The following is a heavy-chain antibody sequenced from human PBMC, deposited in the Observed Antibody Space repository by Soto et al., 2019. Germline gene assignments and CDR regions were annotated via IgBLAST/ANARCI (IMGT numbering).Heavy chain of an antibody. J-gene: IGHJ1*01. V-gene: IGHV3-23*01. CDR3: AKLNDYDILTGYRSEYFQH. CDR2: ISGSGGRT. CDR1: GFTFNIYA. D-gene: IGHD3-9*01. Sequence: EVQLLESGGGLVQPGGSLRLSCAASGFTFNIYAMTWVRQAPGKGLEWGSGISGSGGRTYYADSVKGRFTISRDNSKNTLDLQMNSLRAEDTAVYYCAKLNDYDILTGYRSEYFQHWGQGTLVTVSS.